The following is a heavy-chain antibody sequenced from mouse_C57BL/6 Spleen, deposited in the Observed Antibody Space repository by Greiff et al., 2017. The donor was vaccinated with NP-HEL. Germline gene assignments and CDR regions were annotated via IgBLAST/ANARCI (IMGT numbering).Heavy chain of an antibody. CDR2: IDPSDSYT. J-gene: IGHJ1*03. V-gene: IGHV1-50*01. D-gene: IGHD3-3*01. CDR1: GYTFTSYW. CDR3: ARGRDARYFDV. Sequence: QVQLQQPGAELVKPGASVKLSCKASGYTFTSYWMQWVKQRPGQGLEWIGEIDPSDSYTNYNQKFKGKATLTVDTSSSTAYMQLSSLTSEDSAVYYCARGRDARYFDVWGTGTTVTVSS.